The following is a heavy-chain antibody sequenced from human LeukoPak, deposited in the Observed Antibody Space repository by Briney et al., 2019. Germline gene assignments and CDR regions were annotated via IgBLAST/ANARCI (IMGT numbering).Heavy chain of an antibody. J-gene: IGHJ4*02. CDR2: ISGSGGAT. Sequence: GGPLRLSCAASGXTFSSFAMSWVRRAPGKGLEWVSSISGSGGATYYPDSVKGRFTISRDNSENTLYLQINSLRAEDTAVFYCAKNYGSGTYYNYFDSWGQGTLVTVSS. V-gene: IGHV3-23*01. CDR1: GXTFSSFA. CDR3: AKNYGSGTYYNYFDS. D-gene: IGHD3-10*01.